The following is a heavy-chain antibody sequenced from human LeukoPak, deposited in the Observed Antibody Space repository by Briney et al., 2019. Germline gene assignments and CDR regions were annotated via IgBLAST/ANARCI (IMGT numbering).Heavy chain of an antibody. CDR1: GFTFSSYG. CDR2: ISYDGSNK. CDR3: SSTSPYLDP. Sequence: PGGSLRLSCAASGFTFSSYGMHWVRQAPGKGLEWVAVISYDGSNKYYADSVKGRFTISRDNSKNTLYLQMNCLRAEDTAVYYCSSTSPYLDPWGQGTLVTVSS. D-gene: IGHD2-2*01. V-gene: IGHV3-30*03. J-gene: IGHJ5*02.